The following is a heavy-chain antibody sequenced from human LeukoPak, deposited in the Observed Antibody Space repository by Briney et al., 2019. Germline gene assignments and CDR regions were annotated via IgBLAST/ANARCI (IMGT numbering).Heavy chain of an antibody. D-gene: IGHD1-14*01. CDR3: ATNPITTTPNYFDY. Sequence: SETLSLTCTVSGGSISSSSYYWGWIRQPPGKGLEWIGSIYYSGSTYYNPPLKSRVTISVDTSKNQFSLKLSSVTAADTAVYYCATNPITTTPNYFDYWGQGTLVTVSS. J-gene: IGHJ4*02. CDR1: GGSISSSSYY. V-gene: IGHV4-39*01. CDR2: IYYSGST.